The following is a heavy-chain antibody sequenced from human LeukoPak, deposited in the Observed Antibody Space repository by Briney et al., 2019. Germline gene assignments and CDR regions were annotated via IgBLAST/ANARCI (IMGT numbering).Heavy chain of an antibody. CDR2: ISWNSGSI. J-gene: IGHJ5*02. CDR1: GFTFDDYA. CDR3: AKSVGSSWYTAIGFDP. Sequence: GGSLRLSCAASGFTFDDYAMHWVRQAPGKGLEWVSGISWNSGSIGYADSVKGRFTISRDNAKNSLYLQMNSLRAEDMALYYCAKSVGSSWYTAIGFDPWGQGTLVTVSS. D-gene: IGHD6-13*01. V-gene: IGHV3-9*03.